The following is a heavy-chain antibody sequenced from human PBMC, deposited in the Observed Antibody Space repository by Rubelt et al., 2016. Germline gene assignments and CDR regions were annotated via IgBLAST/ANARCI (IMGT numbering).Heavy chain of an antibody. CDR3: ARVWRPRDSSTSSIEYFDL. CDR2: INHSGRT. J-gene: IGHJ2*01. Sequence: QVQLQQWGAGLLKPSETLSLTCAVYGGSFSGYYWSWIRQPPGKGLEWSGEINHSGRTHYNPSLKSGFTISVGTSKNPFSLRLSSVTAADTAVYYCARVWRPRDSSTSSIEYFDLWGRGTLVTVSS. CDR1: GGSFSGYY. D-gene: IGHD2-2*01. V-gene: IGHV4-34*01.